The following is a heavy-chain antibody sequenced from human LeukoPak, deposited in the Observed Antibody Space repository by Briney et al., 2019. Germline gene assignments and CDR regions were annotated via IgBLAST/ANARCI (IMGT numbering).Heavy chain of an antibody. CDR1: GFTFSSYG. D-gene: IGHD2-15*01. Sequence: GGSLRLSCAASGFTFSSYGMHWVRQAPGKGLEWVAFIRYDGSNKYYADSVKGRFTISRDNSKNTLYLQMNSLRAEDTAVYYCARYPSLDYYMDVWGKGTTVTVSS. V-gene: IGHV3-30*02. CDR2: IRYDGSNK. CDR3: ARYPSLDYYMDV. J-gene: IGHJ6*03.